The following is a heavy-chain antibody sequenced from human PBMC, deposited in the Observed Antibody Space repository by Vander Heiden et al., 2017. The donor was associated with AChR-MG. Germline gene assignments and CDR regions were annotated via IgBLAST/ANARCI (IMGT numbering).Heavy chain of an antibody. CDR1: GGTFSSHA. J-gene: IGHJ3*02. D-gene: IGHD2-21*02. Sequence: QVQLVQSGAEAKKPGSSVKVSCRAPGGTFSSHAIGWVRQTTGQGLEWVEGIIPIFGTADGARRFQCRVTVTADESTSTAYMELSSLRSEDTAVSYCARGPGEIVVRTATAGAFDIWGQGTMVTVSS. V-gene: IGHV1-69*01. CDR2: IIPIFGTA. CDR3: ARGPGEIVVRTATAGAFDI.